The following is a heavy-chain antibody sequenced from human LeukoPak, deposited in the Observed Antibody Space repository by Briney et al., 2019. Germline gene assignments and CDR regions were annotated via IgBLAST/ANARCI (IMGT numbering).Heavy chain of an antibody. Sequence: SVKVSCKASGGTFSSYAISWVRQAPGQGLEWMGGIIPIFGTANYAQKFQGRVTITADESTSTAYMELSSLRSEDTAVYYCASGAVKVVTAMTFDCWGQGTLVTVSS. V-gene: IGHV1-69*13. CDR3: ASGAVKVVTAMTFDC. J-gene: IGHJ4*02. D-gene: IGHD2-21*02. CDR2: IIPIFGTA. CDR1: GGTFSSYA.